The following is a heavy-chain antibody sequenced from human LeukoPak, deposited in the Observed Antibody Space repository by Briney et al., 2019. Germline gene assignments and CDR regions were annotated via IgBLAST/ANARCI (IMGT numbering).Heavy chain of an antibody. D-gene: IGHD2-8*02. V-gene: IGHV5-51*01. CDR2: IYPGDSDT. J-gene: IGHJ4*02. Sequence: GESLKISCKGSGYSFTSYWIGWVRHMPGKGLEWMGIIYPGDSDTRYSPSFQGQVTISSDQSISTAYLQWSSLKASDTAMYYCARQSNFAHTDDYWGQGTLVTVSS. CDR3: ARQSNFAHTDDY. CDR1: GYSFTSYW.